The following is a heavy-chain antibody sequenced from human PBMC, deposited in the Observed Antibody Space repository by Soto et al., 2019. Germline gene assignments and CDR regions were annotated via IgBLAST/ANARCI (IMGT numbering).Heavy chain of an antibody. CDR2: VSKSDYT. V-gene: IGHV3-21*01. CDR3: AREDSIIIPAVSDF. D-gene: IGHD2-2*01. CDR1: GFPFNNYG. Sequence: PGGSLRLSCTVSGFPFNNYGINWVRQAPWKGLEWVSSVSKSDYTYYSDSVQGRFTISRDNAKNSVSLQMNTLRVEDTAVYYCAREDSIIIPAVSDFWGQGTLVTVSS. J-gene: IGHJ4*02.